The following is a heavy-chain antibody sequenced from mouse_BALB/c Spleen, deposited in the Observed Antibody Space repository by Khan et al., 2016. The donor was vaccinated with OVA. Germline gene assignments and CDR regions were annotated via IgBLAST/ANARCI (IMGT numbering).Heavy chain of an antibody. CDR1: GYTFTTYW. V-gene: IGHV1-7*01. J-gene: IGHJ2*01. CDR3: TRDRIDY. Sequence: QVQLKQSGAELAKPGASVKMSCKASGYTFTTYWMHWVKQRPGQGLEWIGYINPTSGYTDYTDKFKGRATLSADKSSSTAYMQLNSLTSEDSAVYYGTRDRIDYWGQGTTRTVSS. CDR2: INPTSGYT.